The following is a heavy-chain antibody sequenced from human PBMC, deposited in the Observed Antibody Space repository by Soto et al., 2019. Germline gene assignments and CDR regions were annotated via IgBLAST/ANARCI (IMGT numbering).Heavy chain of an antibody. J-gene: IGHJ4*02. Sequence: XDCLNVSVKCSVNIFTNYSGGFVLQMRGKRLEWMGIIYPGDSDTRNSPSFQGQVTISADKYTNTAHLQWSSLKASDTAMYYCARHAYSGSYHGAYYFDSWGQGTLVTVSS. V-gene: IGHV5-51*01. CDR2: IYPGDSDT. CDR1: VNIFTNYS. D-gene: IGHD1-26*01. CDR3: ARHAYSGSYHGAYYFDS.